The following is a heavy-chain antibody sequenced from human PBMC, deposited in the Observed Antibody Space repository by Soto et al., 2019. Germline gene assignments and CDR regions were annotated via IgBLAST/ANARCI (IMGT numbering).Heavy chain of an antibody. Sequence: EVQLLESGGGLVQPGGSLRLSCAASGFTFNNDAMTLVLQAPGKGLEWVSAISGGGDTTSYADSVKGRFTVSRDGSKNTLYLQMSSLRAEYTALYYCAKGRGGSGSLTPRVDFWGQGTLVTVSS. D-gene: IGHD3-10*01. CDR1: GFTFNNDA. J-gene: IGHJ4*02. CDR3: AKGRGGSGSLTPRVDF. CDR2: ISGGGDTT. V-gene: IGHV3-23*01.